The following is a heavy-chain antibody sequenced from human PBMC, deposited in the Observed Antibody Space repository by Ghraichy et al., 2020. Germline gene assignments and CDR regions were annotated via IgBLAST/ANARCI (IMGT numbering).Heavy chain of an antibody. V-gene: IGHV3-66*02. CDR2: IYSGGST. Sequence: GGSLRLSCAASGFTVSSNYMSWVRQAPGKGLEWVSVIYSGGSTYYADSVKGRFTISRDNSKNTLYLQMNSLRAEDTAVYYCASRPPSAVTTPNYFDYWGQGTLVTVSS. D-gene: IGHD4-17*01. CDR3: ASRPPSAVTTPNYFDY. J-gene: IGHJ4*02. CDR1: GFTVSSNY.